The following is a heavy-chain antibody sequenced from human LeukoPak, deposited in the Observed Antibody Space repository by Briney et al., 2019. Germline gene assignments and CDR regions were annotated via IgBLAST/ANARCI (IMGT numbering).Heavy chain of an antibody. D-gene: IGHD3-10*01. CDR3: ARLPQLWFGESADFQH. CDR1: GGSISSSSYY. CDR2: IYYSGST. V-gene: IGHV4-39*01. J-gene: IGHJ1*01. Sequence: KSSETLSLTCTVSGGSISSSSYYWGWIRQPPGKGLEWIGSIYYSGSTYYNPSLKSRVTISVDTSKNQFSLKLSSVTAADTAVYYCARLPQLWFGESADFQHWGQGTLVTVSS.